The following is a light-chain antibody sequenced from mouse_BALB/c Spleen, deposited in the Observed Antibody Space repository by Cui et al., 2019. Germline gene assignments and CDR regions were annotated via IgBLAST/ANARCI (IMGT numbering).Light chain of an antibody. CDR3: QQSNSWPQLT. V-gene: IGKV5-43*01. Sequence: DIVRTQPLATLSVTQGDSVSLSCRASQSISNNLNWYQQKSQESSRHLIKYASQSISGVPSRCSGSGSGTDFTLIINGMETEEFGMYYCQQSNSWPQLTFGAGTKLELK. CDR2: YAS. J-gene: IGKJ5*01. CDR1: QSISNN.